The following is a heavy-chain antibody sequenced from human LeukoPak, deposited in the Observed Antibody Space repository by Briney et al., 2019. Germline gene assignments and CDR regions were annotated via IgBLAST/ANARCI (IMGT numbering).Heavy chain of an antibody. V-gene: IGHV4-59*01. CDR3: ARESVYYYDSSGSPKTRAYFDY. CDR1: GGSISSYY. Sequence: SETLSLTCTVSGGSISSYYWSWIRQPPGKGLEWIGYIYYSGSTNYNPSLKSRVTISVDTSKNQFSLKLSSVTAADTAVYYCARESVYYYDSSGSPKTRAYFDYWGQGTLVTVSS. D-gene: IGHD3-22*01. J-gene: IGHJ4*02. CDR2: IYYSGST.